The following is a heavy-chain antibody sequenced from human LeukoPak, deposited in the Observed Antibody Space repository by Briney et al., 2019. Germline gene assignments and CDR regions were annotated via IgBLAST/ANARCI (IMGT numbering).Heavy chain of an antibody. CDR3: ARVGIVESSGYHDYSFDF. CDR2: IYSSGST. V-gene: IGHV4-4*07. CDR1: GGTMKNYY. J-gene: IGHJ4*02. Sequence: SETLSLTCTVSGGTMKNYYWIWMRQPAGKELEWFGRIYSSGSTNYNPSLKGRVTMSVDTTKNQFSLNLTSVTVADMAVYFCARVGIVESSGYHDYSFDFWGQGSLVTVSS. D-gene: IGHD3-22*01.